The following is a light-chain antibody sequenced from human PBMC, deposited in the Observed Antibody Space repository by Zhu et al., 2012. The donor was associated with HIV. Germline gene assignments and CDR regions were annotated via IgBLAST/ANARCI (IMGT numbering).Light chain of an antibody. J-gene: IGKJ4*01. CDR2: GAS. Sequence: EIVLTQSPGTLSLSPGERATLSCRASQSVSSTDLAWYQQKPGHPPGLLIYGASNRAADIPYRFSGSGSGTDFTLTISRLEPEDFVVYYCQLYGTSPPLTFGGGTKVEMK. CDR1: QSVSSTD. V-gene: IGKV3-20*01. CDR3: QLYGTSPPLT.